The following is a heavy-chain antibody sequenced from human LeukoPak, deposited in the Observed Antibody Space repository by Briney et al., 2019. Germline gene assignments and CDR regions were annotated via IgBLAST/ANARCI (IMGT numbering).Heavy chain of an antibody. V-gene: IGHV4-4*07. Sequence: SETLSLTCTVSGGSISSYYWSWIRQPAGKGLEWIGRIYTSGSTNYNPSLKSRVTMSVDTSKNQFSLKLSSVTAADTAVYYCARDYTGIPASEGGFGVVTYNWFDPWGQGTLVTVSS. CDR2: IYTSGST. J-gene: IGHJ5*02. D-gene: IGHD3-3*01. CDR1: GGSISSYY. CDR3: ARDYTGIPASEGGFGVVTYNWFDP.